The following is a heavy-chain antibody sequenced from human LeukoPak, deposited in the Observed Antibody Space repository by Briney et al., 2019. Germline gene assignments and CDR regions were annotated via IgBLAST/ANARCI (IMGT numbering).Heavy chain of an antibody. Sequence: PSETLSLTCAVYGGSFSGYYWSWIRQPPGKGLEWIGEINHSGSTNYNPSLKSRVTISVDTSKNQFSLKLSSVTAADTAVYYCARLLRAQYYDSSGPKMGYYYYMDVWGKGTTVTVSS. CDR1: GGSFSGYY. CDR2: INHSGST. V-gene: IGHV4-34*01. J-gene: IGHJ6*03. CDR3: ARLLRAQYYDSSGPKMGYYYYMDV. D-gene: IGHD3-22*01.